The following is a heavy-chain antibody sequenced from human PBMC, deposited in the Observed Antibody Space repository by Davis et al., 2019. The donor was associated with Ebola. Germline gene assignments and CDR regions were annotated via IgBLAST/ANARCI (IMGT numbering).Heavy chain of an antibody. J-gene: IGHJ5*02. CDR1: GGSISSGDYY. D-gene: IGHD3-3*01. V-gene: IGHV4-30-4*02. Sequence: PSETLSLTCTVSGGSISSGDYYWSWIRQPPGKGLEWIGYIYSGSTYYNPSLKSRVTISVDTSKNQFSLKLSSVTAADTAVYYCATLITISGVLIGNWFDPWGQGTLVTVSS. CDR3: ATLITISGVLIGNWFDP. CDR2: IYSGST.